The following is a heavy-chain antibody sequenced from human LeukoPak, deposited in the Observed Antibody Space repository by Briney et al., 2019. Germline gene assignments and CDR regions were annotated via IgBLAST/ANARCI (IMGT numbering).Heavy chain of an antibody. V-gene: IGHV1-18*01. CDR1: GYTFTSYG. J-gene: IGHJ4*02. CDR3: ARDIPQEAVSGGIDY. CDR2: ISAYNGNT. Sequence: GASVKVSCKASGYTFTSYGISWVRQAPGQGLEWMGWISAYNGNTNYAQKLQGRVTMTTDTSTSTAYMELRSLRSGDTAMYYCARDIPQEAVSGGIDYWGQGTLVTVSP. D-gene: IGHD6-19*01.